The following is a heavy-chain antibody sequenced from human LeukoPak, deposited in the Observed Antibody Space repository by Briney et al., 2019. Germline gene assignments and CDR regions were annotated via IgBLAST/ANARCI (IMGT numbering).Heavy chain of an antibody. CDR1: GFTFSSYG. V-gene: IGHV3-33*06. CDR2: IWYDGSKK. Sequence: GRSLRLSCVASGFTFSSYGIHWVRQAPGKGLEWVAVIWYDGSKKYYADSVKGRFTISRDNSKNTLYLQMNSLRAEDTAVYYCAKGPDIVVVPAAIWGQGTLVTVSS. CDR3: AKGPDIVVVPAAI. J-gene: IGHJ4*02. D-gene: IGHD2-2*01.